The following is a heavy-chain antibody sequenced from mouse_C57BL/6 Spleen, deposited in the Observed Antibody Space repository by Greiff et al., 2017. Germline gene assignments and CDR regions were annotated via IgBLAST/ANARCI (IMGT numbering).Heavy chain of an antibody. D-gene: IGHD3-3*01. J-gene: IGHJ3*01. Sequence: VQLQQSGPELVKPGASVKLSCKASGYTFTSYWMHWVKQRPGRGLEWIGRIDPNSGGTKYNEKFKSKATLTVDKPSSTAYMQLSSLTSDESAVYYCGRSGRGDKDAWFAYWGQGTLVTVSA. CDR2: IDPNSGGT. V-gene: IGHV1-72*01. CDR3: GRSGRGDKDAWFAY. CDR1: GYTFTSYW.